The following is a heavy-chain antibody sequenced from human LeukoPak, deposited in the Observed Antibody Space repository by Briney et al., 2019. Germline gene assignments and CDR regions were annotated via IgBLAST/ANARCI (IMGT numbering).Heavy chain of an antibody. Sequence: PGGSLRLSCAASGFTFSKYWRLWVRQAPGKGLESVSRINTDGTVTTCADSVKGRFTVSRDNADNTMFLQMNSVRDEDTAVYYCATKQWLAPPPDSWGQGTPVTVSS. V-gene: IGHV3-74*01. D-gene: IGHD6-19*01. CDR2: INTDGTVT. CDR3: ATKQWLAPPPDS. J-gene: IGHJ4*02. CDR1: GFTFSKYW.